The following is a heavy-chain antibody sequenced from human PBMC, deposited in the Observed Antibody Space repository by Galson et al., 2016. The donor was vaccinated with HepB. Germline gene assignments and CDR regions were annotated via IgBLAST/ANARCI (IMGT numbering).Heavy chain of an antibody. D-gene: IGHD3-10*01. CDR2: LNPEDGET. Sequence: SVKVSCKVSGYTLVELSMHWVRQAPGKGFEWMGGLNPEDGETVYAEKFQGRVIMTEDTSTDTAYMELSSLRSEDTAVYYCATQMPLVLSMDLWGQGTTVTVSS. V-gene: IGHV1-24*01. J-gene: IGHJ6*02. CDR1: GYTLVELS. CDR3: ATQMPLVLSMDL.